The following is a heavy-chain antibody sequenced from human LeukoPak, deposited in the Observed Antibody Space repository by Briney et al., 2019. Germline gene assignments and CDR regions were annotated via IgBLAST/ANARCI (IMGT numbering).Heavy chain of an antibody. V-gene: IGHV4-59*01. CDR1: GGSISSYY. CDR3: VRASTSSSGYLRYYFDY. CDR2: IYYSGST. Sequence: SETLSLTCIVSGGSISSYYWSWIRQPPGKGLEWVGYIYYSGSTNYNPSLKSRVTISVDTSKNQFSLKLSSVTAADTAVYYCVRASTSSSGYLRYYFDYWGQGTLVTVSS. D-gene: IGHD6-19*01. J-gene: IGHJ4*02.